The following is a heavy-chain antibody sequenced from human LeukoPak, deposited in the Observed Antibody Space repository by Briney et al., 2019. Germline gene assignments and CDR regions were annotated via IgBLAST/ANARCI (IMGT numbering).Heavy chain of an antibody. CDR3: ARDQGDNSYGYYAIWYAFDV. V-gene: IGHV1-69*04. CDR2: IVPILGIA. J-gene: IGHJ3*01. Sequence: ASVKVSCKASGGTFNNYAISWVRQAPGQGLEWMGRIVPILGIANYAQEFQGRLIITADKATSSAYMELSSLRSEDTVVYYCARDQGDNSYGYYAIWYAFDVWGQGTMVTVSS. D-gene: IGHD5-18*01. CDR1: GGTFNNYA.